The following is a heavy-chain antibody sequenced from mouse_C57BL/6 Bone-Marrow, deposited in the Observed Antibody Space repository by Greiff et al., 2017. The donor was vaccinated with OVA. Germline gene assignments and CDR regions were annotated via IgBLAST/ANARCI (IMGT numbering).Heavy chain of an antibody. CDR3: ARQGFSPMDY. CDR1: GYTFTSYW. CDR2: IDPSDSYT. V-gene: IGHV1-69*01. D-gene: IGHD6-2*01. J-gene: IGHJ4*01. Sequence: QVQLQQPGAELVMPGASVKLSCKASGYTFTSYWMHWVKQRPGQGLEWIGEIDPSDSYTNYNQKFKGKSPLTVDKSSSTAYMQLSSLPSEDSAVYYCARQGFSPMDYWGQGTSVTVSS.